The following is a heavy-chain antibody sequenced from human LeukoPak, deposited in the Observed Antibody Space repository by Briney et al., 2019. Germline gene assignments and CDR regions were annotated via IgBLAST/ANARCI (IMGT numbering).Heavy chain of an antibody. CDR3: ARDSGWLQLTYFDY. J-gene: IGHJ4*02. Sequence: GGSLRLSCVASGFTFSTYGMSWVRQAPGKGLEWVSYISSSGSTIYYADSVRGRFTISRDNAKNSLYLQMNSLRAEDTAVYYCARDSGWLQLTYFDYWGQGTLVTVSS. V-gene: IGHV3-48*04. CDR1: GFTFSTYG. CDR2: ISSSGSTI. D-gene: IGHD5-24*01.